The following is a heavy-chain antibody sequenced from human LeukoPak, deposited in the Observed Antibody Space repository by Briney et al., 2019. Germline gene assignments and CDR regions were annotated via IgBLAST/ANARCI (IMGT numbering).Heavy chain of an antibody. V-gene: IGHV3-43*01. J-gene: IGHJ4*02. D-gene: IGHD3-22*01. CDR3: VKDLNYESSGSVFDY. CDR2: VSWDGTP. Sequence: GGSLRLSCAASGFTFEDYTMHWVRQAPGKTLEWVSLVSWDGTPYYTDSVKGRFTISRDNSKNSLNLQMDTLRREDTAFYYCVKDLNYESSGSVFDYWGQGTLVTVSS. CDR1: GFTFEDYT.